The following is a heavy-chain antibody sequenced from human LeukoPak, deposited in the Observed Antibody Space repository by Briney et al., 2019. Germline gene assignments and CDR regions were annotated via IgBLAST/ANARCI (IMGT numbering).Heavy chain of an antibody. Sequence: ASVKVSCKASGYTFTDYYMHWVRQAPGQGLEWMGWINPNSGGTNYAQKFQGRVTMTRDTPISTADVELSKQRSDDPAGYYCARPDDYTYCGGDCYYFDYGSQGTLVTVSS. CDR1: GYTFTDYY. CDR3: ARPDDYTYCGGDCYYFDY. J-gene: IGHJ4*02. D-gene: IGHD2-21*02. V-gene: IGHV1-2*02. CDR2: INPNSGGT.